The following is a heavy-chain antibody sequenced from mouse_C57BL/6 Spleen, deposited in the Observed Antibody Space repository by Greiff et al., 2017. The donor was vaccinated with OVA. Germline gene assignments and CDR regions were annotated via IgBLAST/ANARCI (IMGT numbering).Heavy chain of an antibody. CDR3: ARWGYYAMDY. J-gene: IGHJ4*01. V-gene: IGHV1-54*01. CDR2: INPGSGGT. Sequence: QVQLKESGAELVRPGTSVKVSCKASGYAFTNYLIEWVKQRPGQGLEWIGVINPGSGGTTYNEKFKGKGTLTAAKSSSTAYMQLSSLTSEDSAVYFCARWGYYAMDYWGQGTSVTVSS. CDR1: GYAFTNYL.